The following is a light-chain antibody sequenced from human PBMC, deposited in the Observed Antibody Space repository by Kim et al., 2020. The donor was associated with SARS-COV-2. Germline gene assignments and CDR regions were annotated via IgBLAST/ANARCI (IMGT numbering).Light chain of an antibody. CDR2: GAS. Sequence: SPGERASTSCRASQSVSTNSLAWYQQRPGQTPRLLIYGASTRAAGIPDRFSASGSGTDFTLTIGRLEPEDFAVYYCQQYARPPITFGQGTRVEIK. CDR3: QQYARPPIT. CDR1: QSVSTNS. J-gene: IGKJ5*01. V-gene: IGKV3-20*01.